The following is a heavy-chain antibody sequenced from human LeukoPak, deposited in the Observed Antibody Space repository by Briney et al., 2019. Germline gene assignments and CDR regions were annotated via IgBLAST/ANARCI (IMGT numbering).Heavy chain of an antibody. V-gene: IGHV3-48*01. CDR3: ARQMGATTTFYY. CDR1: GFTFNTYT. CDR2: ISGSSGII. J-gene: IGHJ4*02. D-gene: IGHD1-26*01. Sequence: GGSLRLSCAASGFTFNTYTMNWVRQAPGKGLEWVSYISGSSGIIDYADSVRGRFTISRDNAKNSLYLQMNSLRAEDTAVYYCARQMGATTTFYYWGQGALVTVSS.